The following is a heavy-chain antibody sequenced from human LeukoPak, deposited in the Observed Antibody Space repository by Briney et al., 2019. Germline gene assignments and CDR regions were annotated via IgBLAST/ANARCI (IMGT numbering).Heavy chain of an antibody. CDR3: ANGGSGSYYTPSFDY. CDR1: GGSISSGGYY. CDR2: IYYSGST. V-gene: IGHV4-31*03. Sequence: SETLSLTCTVYGGSISSGGYYWSWIRQHPGKGLEWIGYIYYSGSTYYNPSPKSRVTIPVDTSKNQFSLKLSSVSAADTAVYYCANGGSGSYYTPSFDYWGQGTLVTVSS. D-gene: IGHD3-10*01. J-gene: IGHJ4*02.